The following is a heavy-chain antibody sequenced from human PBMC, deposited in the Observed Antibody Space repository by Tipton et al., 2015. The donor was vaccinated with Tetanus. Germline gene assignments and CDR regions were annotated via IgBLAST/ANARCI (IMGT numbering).Heavy chain of an antibody. CDR1: GASITTYH. J-gene: IGHJ5*02. V-gene: IGHV4-59*01. D-gene: IGHD6-13*01. CDR3: ACNPNIAAAGTGEDSGWFDP. Sequence: TLSLTCTVSGASITTYHWSWLRQTPGRGLEWIGHIYYTGATSYNSSLQSRVTLSIDTSKNQFSLKLSSVTAADTAVYYCACNPNIAAAGTGEDSGWFDPWGQGTLVTVSS. CDR2: IYYTGAT.